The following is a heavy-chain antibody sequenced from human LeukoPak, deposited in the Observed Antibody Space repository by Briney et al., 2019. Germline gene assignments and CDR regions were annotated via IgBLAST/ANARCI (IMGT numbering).Heavy chain of an antibody. J-gene: IGHJ4*02. Sequence: SETLSLTCTVSGGSISNYYWTWIRQPAGKGLEWIGRIYTSGTTYYNPSLKSRVTMSLDTPKNQFSLKLTSVTAADTAVYFCARGENYYDSNGYPYWGQGTLVTVSS. D-gene: IGHD3-22*01. CDR1: GGSISNYY. CDR3: ARGENYYDSNGYPY. V-gene: IGHV4-4*07. CDR2: IYTSGTT.